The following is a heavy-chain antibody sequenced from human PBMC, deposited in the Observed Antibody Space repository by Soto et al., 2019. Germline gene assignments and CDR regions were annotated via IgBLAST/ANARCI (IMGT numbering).Heavy chain of an antibody. CDR3: AKPKHCSGGSCYFKPFDY. J-gene: IGHJ4*02. D-gene: IGHD2-15*01. CDR1: GFTLSSSA. Sequence: GASVKVSCKTSGFTLSSSAVHWVRQARGHRLQWIGWIDVGSGNANYAQMDQERVTISRDMSTSTAYMELNSLRAEDTAVYYCAKPKHCSGGSCYFKPFDYWGQGTLVTVSS. CDR2: IDVGSGNA. V-gene: IGHV1-58*01.